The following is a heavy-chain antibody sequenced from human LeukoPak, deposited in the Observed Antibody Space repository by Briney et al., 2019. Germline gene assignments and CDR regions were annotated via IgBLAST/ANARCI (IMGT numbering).Heavy chain of an antibody. CDR2: IFPSGGEI. CDR1: GFTFSNAW. V-gene: IGHV3-23*01. Sequence: GGSLRLSCAASGFTFSNAWMIWVRQPPGKGLEWVSSIFPSGGEIHYADSVRGRFTISRDNSKSTLSLQMNSLRAEDTAIYYCATYRQVLLPFGSWGQGTLVTVSS. CDR3: ATYRQVLLPFGS. J-gene: IGHJ5*02. D-gene: IGHD2/OR15-2a*01.